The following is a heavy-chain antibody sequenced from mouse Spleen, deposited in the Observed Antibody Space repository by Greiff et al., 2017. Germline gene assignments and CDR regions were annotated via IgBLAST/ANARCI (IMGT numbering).Heavy chain of an antibody. CDR3: ARSQTGTAAWFAY. Sequence: QVQLQQPGAELVMPGASVKLSCKASGYTFTSYWMHWVKQRPGQGLEWIGEIDPSDSYTNYNQKFKGKATLTVDKSSSTAYMQLSSLTSEDSAVYYCARSQTGTAAWFAYWGQGTLVTVSA. CDR2: IDPSDSYT. D-gene: IGHD4-1*01. V-gene: IGHV1-69*01. CDR1: GYTFTSYW. J-gene: IGHJ3*01.